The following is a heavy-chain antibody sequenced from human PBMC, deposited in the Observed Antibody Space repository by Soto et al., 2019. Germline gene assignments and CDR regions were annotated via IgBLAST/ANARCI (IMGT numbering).Heavy chain of an antibody. Sequence: ASVKVSCKASGGTFSSYAISWVRQAPGQGLEWMGGIIPIFGTANYAQKFQGRVTITADESTSTAYMELSSLRSEDTAVYYCARVVFPIVVVPAAMSVGGMDVWGQGTTVTVS. V-gene: IGHV1-69*13. CDR1: GGTFSSYA. CDR3: ARVVFPIVVVPAAMSVGGMDV. D-gene: IGHD2-2*01. CDR2: IIPIFGTA. J-gene: IGHJ6*02.